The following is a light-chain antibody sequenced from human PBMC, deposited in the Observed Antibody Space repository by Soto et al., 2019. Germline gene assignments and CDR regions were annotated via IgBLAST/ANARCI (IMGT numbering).Light chain of an antibody. V-gene: IGKV1-16*01. J-gene: IGKJ5*01. CDR3: QHYDGYPQI. Sequence: DIQMTQSPSSLSASVGDRVTITCRASQGISTFFAWFQQKPGKAPKTLIYAASSLHSGVPSRFSGSGSGTDCTLTISSLQPEDFATYYCQHYDGYPQIFGQGTRLESK. CDR2: AAS. CDR1: QGISTF.